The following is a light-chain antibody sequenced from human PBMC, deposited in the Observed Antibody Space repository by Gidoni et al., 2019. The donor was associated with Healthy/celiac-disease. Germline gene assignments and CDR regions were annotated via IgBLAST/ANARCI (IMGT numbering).Light chain of an antibody. Sequence: IVLTQSPATLSLSPGASQSVSSYLAWYQQQPGQAPRHLIYDASNRATGIPAGFSGSGSGTDFTLTISSLEPEDFAVYYCQQRGNWPPNTFXGXTKVEIK. V-gene: IGKV3-11*01. CDR2: DAS. J-gene: IGKJ4*01. CDR3: QQRGNWPPNT. CDR1: QSVSSY.